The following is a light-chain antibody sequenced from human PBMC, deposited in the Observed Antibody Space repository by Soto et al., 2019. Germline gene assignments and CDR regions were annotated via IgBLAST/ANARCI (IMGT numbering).Light chain of an antibody. CDR3: QQSYSLPVWT. Sequence: SMTQSISLHSASPRDRGISSCRMSQGISSYLAWYQQKPGKAPELLIYAASTLQSGVPSRFGGSGSGTDFTLSVSSLQPEDFATYYCQQSYSLPVWTFGQGSKVDIK. V-gene: IGKV1D-8*04. CDR2: AAS. CDR1: QGISSY. J-gene: IGKJ1*01.